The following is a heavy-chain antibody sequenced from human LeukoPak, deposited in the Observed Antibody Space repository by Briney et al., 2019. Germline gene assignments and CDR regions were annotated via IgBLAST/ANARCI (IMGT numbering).Heavy chain of an antibody. CDR1: GFTFNSFA. V-gene: IGHV3-23*01. D-gene: IGHD2-2*01. J-gene: IGHJ3*01. CDR2: ISRSAGGT. Sequence: GGSLRLSCAASGFTFNSFAMGWVRQAPGKGLEGVTDISRSAGGTYYADSVKGRFTISRDNSKNRLYLQMNSLRAEDTAIYYCAKKERRAVVPQGDAFEVWGQGTMVTVSS. CDR3: AKKERRAVVPQGDAFEV.